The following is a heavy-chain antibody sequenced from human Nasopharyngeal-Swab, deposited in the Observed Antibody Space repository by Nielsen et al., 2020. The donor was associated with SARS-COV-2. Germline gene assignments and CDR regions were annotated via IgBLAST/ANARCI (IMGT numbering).Heavy chain of an antibody. CDR1: GFTFSSYS. Sequence: GGSLRLSCAASGFTFSSYSMNWVRQAPGKGLEWVSSISSSSSYIYYADSVQGRFTISRDNAKNSLYLQMNSLRAEDTAVYYCARDSSSAYDFWSGYYAPNDYYYYYGMDVWGQGTTVTVSS. CDR2: ISSSSSYI. J-gene: IGHJ6*02. CDR3: ARDSSSAYDFWSGYYAPNDYYYYYGMDV. D-gene: IGHD3-3*01. V-gene: IGHV3-21*01.